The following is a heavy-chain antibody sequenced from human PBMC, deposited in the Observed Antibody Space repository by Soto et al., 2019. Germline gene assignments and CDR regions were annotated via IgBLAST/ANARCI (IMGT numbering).Heavy chain of an antibody. Sequence: QVQLAESGGGVVQPGRSLRLSCTTSGFVFNDYDIHWVRQAPGKGLAWLASISYDGSNRYYADSVKGRFTISRDNSKNTLSLQINSRGAEDTAVYYCSRGIKGGLDAWGPGTLVTVSS. J-gene: IGHJ5*02. CDR1: GFVFNDYD. CDR3: SRGIKGGLDA. CDR2: ISYDGSNR. V-gene: IGHV3-30*03. D-gene: IGHD2-21*01.